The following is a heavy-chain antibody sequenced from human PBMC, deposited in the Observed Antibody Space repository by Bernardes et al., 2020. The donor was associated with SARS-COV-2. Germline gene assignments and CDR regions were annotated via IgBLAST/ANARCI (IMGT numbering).Heavy chain of an antibody. CDR3: ARMRPGRLLWDY. CDR2: IFYNGDT. D-gene: IGHD3-10*01. Sequence: LSLACPVSACSMTSDYWSWIRQPPGRGLEWIAYIFYNGDTNYTPSLESRVTISVDTSKNQFSLKLTSATAADTAVYFCARMRPGRLLWDYWGQGALVTVSS. J-gene: IGHJ4*02. CDR1: ACSMTSDY. V-gene: IGHV4-59*12.